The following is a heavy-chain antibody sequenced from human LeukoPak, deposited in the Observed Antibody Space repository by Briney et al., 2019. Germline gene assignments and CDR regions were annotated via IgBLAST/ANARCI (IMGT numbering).Heavy chain of an antibody. CDR3: ARDYDYRTRYHYYGMDV. Sequence: GGSLRLSCAASGFTFSSYSMSWVRQAPGKGLEWVSVIYSGGSTYYADSVKGRFTISRDNSKNTLYLQMNSLRAEDTAVYYCARDYDYRTRYHYYGMDVWGQGTTVTVSS. V-gene: IGHV3-66*01. D-gene: IGHD3-16*01. CDR2: IYSGGST. J-gene: IGHJ6*02. CDR1: GFTFSSYS.